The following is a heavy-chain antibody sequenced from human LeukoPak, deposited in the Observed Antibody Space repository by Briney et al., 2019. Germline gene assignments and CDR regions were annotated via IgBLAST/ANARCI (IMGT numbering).Heavy chain of an antibody. J-gene: IGHJ4*02. Sequence: SETLSLTCTVSGGSISSSSYYWSWIRQPPGKGLEWIGYISYSGSTNYNPSLKSRVTISVDTSKNQFSLQLSSVTAADTAVYYCARSYGSGSYFDYWGQGALVTVSS. CDR1: GGSISSSSYY. D-gene: IGHD3-10*01. CDR2: ISYSGST. CDR3: ARSYGSGSYFDY. V-gene: IGHV4-61*01.